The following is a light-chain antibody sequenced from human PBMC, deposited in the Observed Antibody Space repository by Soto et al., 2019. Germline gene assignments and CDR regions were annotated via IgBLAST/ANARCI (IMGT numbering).Light chain of an antibody. J-gene: IGLJ7*01. Sequence: QLVLTQSPSASASLGASVKLTCTLSSGHSSYAIAWHQQQPEKGPRYLMKLNSDGSHSKGDGIPDRFPGSSSGAERYLTISSLQSEDEADYYCQTWGTGIHVFGGGTQLTVL. CDR3: QTWGTGIHV. CDR2: LNSDGSH. V-gene: IGLV4-69*01. CDR1: SGHSSYA.